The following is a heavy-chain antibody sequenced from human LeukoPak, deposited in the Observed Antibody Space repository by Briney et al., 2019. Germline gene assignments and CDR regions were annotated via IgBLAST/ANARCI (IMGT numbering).Heavy chain of an antibody. V-gene: IGHV3-11*04. CDR1: GFTFSDYY. J-gene: IGHJ4*02. Sequence: PGGSLRLSCAASGFTFSDYYMSWIRQAPGKGLEWLSYISYSGTTIYYADSVKGRFTISRDDAKNSLYLQVNSLRAEDTAVYYCARQVGYCSSTSCYADKVDYWGQGTLVTVSS. CDR2: ISYSGTTI. CDR3: ARQVGYCSSTSCYADKVDY. D-gene: IGHD2-2*01.